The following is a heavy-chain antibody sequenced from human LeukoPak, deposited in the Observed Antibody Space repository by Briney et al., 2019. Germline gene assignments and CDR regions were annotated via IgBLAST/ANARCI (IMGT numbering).Heavy chain of an antibody. CDR1: GFTFDDYT. CDR3: AKDRGRWLQFDAFDI. J-gene: IGHJ3*02. Sequence: PGGSLRLSCAASGFTFDDYTMHWVRQAPGKGLEWVSLISWDGGSTYYADSVKGRFTISRDNSKNSLYLQMNSLRTEGTALYYCAKDRGRWLQFDAFDIWGQGTMVTVSS. V-gene: IGHV3-43*01. CDR2: ISWDGGST. D-gene: IGHD5-24*01.